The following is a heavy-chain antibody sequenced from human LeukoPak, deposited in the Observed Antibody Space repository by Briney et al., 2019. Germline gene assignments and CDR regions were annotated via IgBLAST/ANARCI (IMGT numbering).Heavy chain of an antibody. Sequence: ASVKVSCKASGYTFTSYGISWVRQAPGQGLEWMGWISAYNGNTNYAQKLQGRVTMTRGTSTSTVYMELSSLRSEDTAVYYCARDPARGHYYYYYMDVWGKGTTVTVSS. CDR1: GYTFTSYG. V-gene: IGHV1-18*01. CDR3: ARDPARGHYYYYYMDV. J-gene: IGHJ6*03. D-gene: IGHD3-10*01. CDR2: ISAYNGNT.